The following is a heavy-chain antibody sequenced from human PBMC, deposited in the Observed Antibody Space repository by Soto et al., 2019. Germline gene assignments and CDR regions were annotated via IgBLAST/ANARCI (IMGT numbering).Heavy chain of an antibody. CDR3: ARDRSGWYDF. CDR2: ISPHNGNA. Sequence: ASVKVSCKTSGYTFSNYAISWVRQAPGQGLEWMGWISPHNGNAKYAQKFQDRVTMTADTAASTVYMELRSLRSDDSAVFYCARDRSGWYDFWGQGTLVTVSS. D-gene: IGHD6-19*01. CDR1: GYTFSNYA. J-gene: IGHJ4*02. V-gene: IGHV1-18*04.